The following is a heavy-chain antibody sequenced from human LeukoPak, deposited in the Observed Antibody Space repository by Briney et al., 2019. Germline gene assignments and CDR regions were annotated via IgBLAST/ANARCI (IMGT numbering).Heavy chain of an antibody. J-gene: IGHJ6*03. D-gene: IGHD5-12*01. CDR3: ARDPYSGEYGPHYYYYMDV. CDR2: ITTSSSYV. Sequence: GGSLRLSCAASGFTFSAYNMNWVRRTPGKGLEWVSSITTSSSYVFYADSVRGRFTISRDNAENSLYLQMNSLRDEDTAVYYCARDPYSGEYGPHYYYYMDVWGKGTTVTVSS. CDR1: GFTFSAYN. V-gene: IGHV3-21*01.